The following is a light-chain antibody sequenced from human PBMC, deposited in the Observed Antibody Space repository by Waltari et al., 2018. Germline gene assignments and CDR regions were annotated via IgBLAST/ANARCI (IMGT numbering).Light chain of an antibody. Sequence: SYELTQPPSVSVSPGQTASIPCSGDGLGNKYVSWFQQRPGQSPVLVIYADAKRPSRVPARISGSNSENRATLTISGTQATDEADYYCQAWDPTSHVTFGGGTKLTVL. CDR2: ADA. J-gene: IGLJ2*01. CDR3: QAWDPTSHVT. V-gene: IGLV3-1*01. CDR1: GLGNKY.